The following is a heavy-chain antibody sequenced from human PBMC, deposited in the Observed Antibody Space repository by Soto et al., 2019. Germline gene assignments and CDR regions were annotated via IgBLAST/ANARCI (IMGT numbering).Heavy chain of an antibody. Sequence: QVQLQESGQGLVKPSEPLPLPSPASGGSFISYYGTWFRQPPGKGLKGIGYIYYSGSTNYNPSLKSRVTISVDTSKNQFSLKLSSVTAADTAVYYCARVKRGVIRVGWYFDLWGRGTLVTVSS. CDR2: IYYSGST. V-gene: IGHV4-59*01. CDR1: GGSFISYY. CDR3: ARVKRGVIRVGWYFDL. J-gene: IGHJ2*01. D-gene: IGHD3-10*01.